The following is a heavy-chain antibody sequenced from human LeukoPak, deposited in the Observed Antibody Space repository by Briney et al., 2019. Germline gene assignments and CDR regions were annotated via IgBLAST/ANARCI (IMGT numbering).Heavy chain of an antibody. D-gene: IGHD6-13*01. CDR1: GGSFSDYY. Sequence: PSETLSLTCVVYGGSFSDYYWSWIRQPPGKGLEWIGEINHSGSTSYIPSLKSRVTISVDTSKNQFSLRLSSVTAADTAVYYCAIGGSRPSYFDYWGQGTLVTVSS. CDR2: INHSGST. CDR3: AIGGSRPSYFDY. V-gene: IGHV4-34*01. J-gene: IGHJ4*02.